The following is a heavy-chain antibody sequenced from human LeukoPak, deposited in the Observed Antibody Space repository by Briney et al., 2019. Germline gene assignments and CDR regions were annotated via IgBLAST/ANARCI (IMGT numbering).Heavy chain of an antibody. CDR3: ARGAYCSGSRCPGAFDI. J-gene: IGHJ3*02. Sequence: GGSLRLSCAASGFIFTTSGMNWVRQAPGKGLEWLAYISDTGHTIYYADSVKGRFTVSRDNAKNLLFLQMRRLRDDDTAVYYCARGAYCSGSRCPGAFDIWGQGTMVTVSS. D-gene: IGHD2-15*01. V-gene: IGHV3-48*02. CDR1: GFIFTTSG. CDR2: ISDTGHTI.